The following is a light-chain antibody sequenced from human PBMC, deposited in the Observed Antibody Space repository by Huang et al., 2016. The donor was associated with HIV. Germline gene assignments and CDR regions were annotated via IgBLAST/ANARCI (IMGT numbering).Light chain of an antibody. J-gene: IGKJ5*01. Sequence: IVMTQSPLSLPVTPGEPASISCRSSQSLLHTNGYSYVDWYLQKPGQSPQLLIYLSSNLASGVPVRFSGCGSVLDFTLNISIVEADDVFIYYCMQALQNPRTFGQGTRLDIK. V-gene: IGKV2-28*01. CDR3: MQALQNPRT. CDR2: LSS. CDR1: QSLLHTNGYSY.